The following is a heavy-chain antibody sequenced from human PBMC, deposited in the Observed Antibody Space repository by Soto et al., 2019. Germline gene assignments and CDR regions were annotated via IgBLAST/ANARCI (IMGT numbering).Heavy chain of an antibody. CDR3: AKDQGCSSTSCPKYYYYYGMDV. CDR2: ISGSGGST. J-gene: IGHJ6*02. D-gene: IGHD2-2*01. Sequence: GPQRLSYSASGFTFISSAMSWVRQTPWKGLEWVSSISGSGGSTYYADSVNGRFTITRDNSKNTLYLQMNSLRAEDTAVYYCAKDQGCSSTSCPKYYYYYGMDVWGQGTTVTVPS. V-gene: IGHV3-23*01. CDR1: GFTFISSA.